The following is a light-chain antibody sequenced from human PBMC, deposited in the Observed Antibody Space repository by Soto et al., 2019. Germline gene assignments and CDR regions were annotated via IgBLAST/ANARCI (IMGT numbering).Light chain of an antibody. CDR3: QSYDSSLRGYV. V-gene: IGLV1-40*01. Sequence: QSVLTQSPSVSGAPGQRVTISCTGSSSNIGAGYDVHWYHQLPGASPKVLIYGNSNRPSGVPDRFSGSKSGTSASLAITGLQAADEADYYCQSYDSSLRGYVFGTGTKVTVL. CDR2: GNS. CDR1: SSNIGAGYD. J-gene: IGLJ1*01.